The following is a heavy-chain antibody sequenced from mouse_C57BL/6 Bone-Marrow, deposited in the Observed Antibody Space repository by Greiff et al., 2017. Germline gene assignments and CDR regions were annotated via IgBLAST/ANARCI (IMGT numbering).Heavy chain of an antibody. CDR3: ARSPLYYYGSSYDGYFDV. J-gene: IGHJ1*03. V-gene: IGHV1-18*01. CDR2: INPNNGGT. CDR1: GYTFTDYN. Sequence: VQLQQSGPELVKPGASVKIPCKASGYTFTDYNMDWVKQSHGKSLEWIGDINPNNGGTIYNQKFKGKATLTVDKSSSTAYMELRSLTSEDTAVYYCARSPLYYYGSSYDGYFDVWGTGTTVTVSS. D-gene: IGHD1-1*01.